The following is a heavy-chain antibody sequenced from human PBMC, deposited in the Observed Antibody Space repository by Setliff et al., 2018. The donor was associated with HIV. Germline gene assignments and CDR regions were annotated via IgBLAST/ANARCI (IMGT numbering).Heavy chain of an antibody. CDR1: GGSISSGDYY. CDR3: ARGGGDLSIYDY. Sequence: PSETLSLTCTVSGGSISSGDYYWSWIRQPPGKGLEWIGYIYYSGSTYYNPSLKSRVTISVDTSKNQFSLKLSSVTAADTAVYYCARGGGDLSIYDYWGQGTLVTVSS. V-gene: IGHV4-30-4*08. J-gene: IGHJ4*02. CDR2: IYYSGST. D-gene: IGHD2-21*02.